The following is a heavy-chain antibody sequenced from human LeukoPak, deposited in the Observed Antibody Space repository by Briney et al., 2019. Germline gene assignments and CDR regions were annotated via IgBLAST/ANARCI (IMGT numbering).Heavy chain of an antibody. CDR1: GFTVSSNY. D-gene: IGHD3-10*01. CDR3: ARGAITMVRGWEFDY. V-gene: IGHV3-66*01. J-gene: IGHJ4*02. CDR2: IYSGGNT. Sequence: GGSLRLSCAASGFTVSSNYMSRVRQAPGKGLELVSVIYSGGNTKYADSVKGRFTISRDNSKNTLYLQMNSLRAEDTAVYFCARGAITMVRGWEFDYWGQGTLVTVSS.